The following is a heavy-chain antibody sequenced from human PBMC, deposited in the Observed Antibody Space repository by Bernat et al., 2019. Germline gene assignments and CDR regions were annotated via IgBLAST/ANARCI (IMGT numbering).Heavy chain of an antibody. CDR2: INHSGST. Sequence: QVQLQQWVAGLLKPSETLSLTCAVYGGSFSGYYWSWIRQPPGKGLEWIGEINHSGSTNYNPSLKSLVTISVDTSTNQLSLKLRSVTAADTAVDYCARSKGMVRGVIPQPGWFDPWGQGTLVTVSS. V-gene: IGHV4-34*01. J-gene: IGHJ5*02. CDR1: GGSFSGYY. D-gene: IGHD3-10*01. CDR3: ARSKGMVRGVIPQPGWFDP.